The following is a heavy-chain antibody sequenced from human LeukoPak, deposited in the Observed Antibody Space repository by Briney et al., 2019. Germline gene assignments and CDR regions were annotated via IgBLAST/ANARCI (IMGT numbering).Heavy chain of an antibody. CDR2: VCYSGST. CDR1: GGAISTYY. D-gene: IGHD2-8*01. J-gene: IGHJ4*02. CDR3: ARAGGYNTNALDS. Sequence: SETLSLTCTVSGGAISTYYWTWIRQPPGKELEWIGYVCYSGSTNSNPSLNTRVTMSVDMSKNHFSLNLNSVTAADTAVYYCARAGGYNTNALDSWGPGTLVTVSS. V-gene: IGHV4-59*08.